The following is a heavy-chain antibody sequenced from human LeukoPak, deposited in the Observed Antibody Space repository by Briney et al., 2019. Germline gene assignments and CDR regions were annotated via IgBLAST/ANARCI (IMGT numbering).Heavy chain of an antibody. CDR2: MSSSSSTI. CDR1: GFTFSSYS. J-gene: IGHJ4*02. Sequence: GGSLRLSCAASGFTFSSYSMNWVRQAPGKGLEWVSYMSSSSSTIYYADSVKGRFTISRDNAKNSLYLQMNSLRAEDTAVYYCARNAAVTSYYHFHYWGQGSLVTVSS. V-gene: IGHV3-48*01. D-gene: IGHD4-17*01. CDR3: ARNAAVTSYYHFHY.